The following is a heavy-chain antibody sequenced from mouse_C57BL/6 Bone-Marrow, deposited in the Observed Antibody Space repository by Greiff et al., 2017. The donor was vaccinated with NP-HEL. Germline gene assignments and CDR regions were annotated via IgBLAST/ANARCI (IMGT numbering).Heavy chain of an antibody. D-gene: IGHD2-2*01. J-gene: IGHJ3*01. Sequence: QVQLQQSGAELVRPGTSVKVSCKASGYAFTNYLIAWVKQRPGQGLEWIGVINPGSGGTTYNEQFNGKATLTADKSSSTASMQLSYLTSENSAVYFCARGYGDDRTWFAYWGQGTLVTVSA. CDR3: ARGYGDDRTWFAY. V-gene: IGHV1-54*01. CDR1: GYAFTNYL. CDR2: INPGSGGT.